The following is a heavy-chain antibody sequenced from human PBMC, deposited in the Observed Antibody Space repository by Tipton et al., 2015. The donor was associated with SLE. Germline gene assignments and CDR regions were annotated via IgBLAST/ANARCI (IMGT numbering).Heavy chain of an antibody. J-gene: IGHJ2*01. D-gene: IGHD4-17*01. Sequence: TLSLTCTVSGGSIRSYYWSWIRQPPGKGLEWIGYIYYSGSTNYNPSLKSRVTISVDTSKNQFSLKLSSVTAADTAVYYCARGHGDYWYFDLWGRGTLVTVSS. V-gene: IGHV4-59*12. CDR3: ARGHGDYWYFDL. CDR2: IYYSGST. CDR1: GGSIRSYY.